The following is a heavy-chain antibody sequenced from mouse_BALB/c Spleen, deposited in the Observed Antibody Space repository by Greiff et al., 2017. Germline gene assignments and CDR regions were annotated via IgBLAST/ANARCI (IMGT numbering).Heavy chain of an antibody. CDR2: IDPFNGGT. CDR1: GYSFTSYY. Sequence: EVQLQQSGPELMKPGASVKISCKASGYSFTSYYMHWVKQSHGKSLEWIGYIDPFNGGTSYNQKFKGKATLTVDKSSSTAYMHLSSLTSEDSAVYYCANYGNYAMDYWGQGTSVTVSS. D-gene: IGHD1-1*02. CDR3: ANYGNYAMDY. J-gene: IGHJ4*01. V-gene: IGHV1S135*01.